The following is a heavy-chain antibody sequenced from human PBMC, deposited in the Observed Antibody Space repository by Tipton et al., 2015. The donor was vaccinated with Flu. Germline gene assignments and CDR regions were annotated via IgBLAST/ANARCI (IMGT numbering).Heavy chain of an antibody. CDR1: GFRFSDYY. CDR3: ARDHPPSITVLGEITDYFGMDV. J-gene: IGHJ6*02. CDR2: ISGSDNII. Sequence: VQLVQSGGGLVKPGGSLRLSCAASGFRFSDYYMSWIRQAPGKGLEWVSHISGSDNIINYADSVKGRFTISRDNAKNSLYLQMNSLRAEDTAIYYCARDHPPSITVLGEITDYFGMDVWGQGTTVTVSS. V-gene: IGHV3-11*01. D-gene: IGHD3-3*01.